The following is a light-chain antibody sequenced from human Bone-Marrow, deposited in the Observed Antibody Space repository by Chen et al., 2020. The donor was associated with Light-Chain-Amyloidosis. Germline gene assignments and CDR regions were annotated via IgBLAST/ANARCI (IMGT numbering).Light chain of an antibody. CDR3: SSYTMTNTLV. V-gene: IGLV2-14*01. CDR1: SSDVGGDNH. J-gene: IGLJ1*01. Sequence: QSALTQHASVSGSPGQSITISCTGTSSDVGGDNHVSWYQQHPDKAPKLMIYEVTNRPSWVPDRFSGSKSDNTASLTISGLQTEDEADYFCSSYTMTNTLVFGSGTRVTVL. CDR2: EVT.